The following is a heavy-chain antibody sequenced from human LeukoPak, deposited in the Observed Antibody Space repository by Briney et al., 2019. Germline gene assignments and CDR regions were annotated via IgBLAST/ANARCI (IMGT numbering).Heavy chain of an antibody. D-gene: IGHD1-26*01. V-gene: IGHV3-48*03. CDR2: ISSSGSTI. J-gene: IGHJ4*02. Sequence: GGSLRLSCAAPGLTFSSYEINWVRQAPGKGLEWLSYISSSGSTIYYADSVKGRFTISRDNAKNSVYLQMNSLRAEDTAVYYCARDSVVGATRVPFDYWGQGTLVTVSS. CDR1: GLTFSSYE. CDR3: ARDSVVGATRVPFDY.